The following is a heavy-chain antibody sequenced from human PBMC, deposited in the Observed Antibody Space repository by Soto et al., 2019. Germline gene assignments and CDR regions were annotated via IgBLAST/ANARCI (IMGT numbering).Heavy chain of an antibody. CDR3: ARGVSAGVDY. CDR2: MQPSTGRT. D-gene: IGHD1-26*01. J-gene: IGHJ4*02. V-gene: IGHV1-8*01. CDR1: GYSFTSLD. Sequence: QVQLVQSGAGVREPGALVKVSCKASGYSFTSLDINWVRQTAGQGLEWMGWMQPSTGRTGYAQKFQGRVTMTRDTSINTAYMELTTLTSDDTAFYYCARGVSAGVDYWGQGTLVTVSS.